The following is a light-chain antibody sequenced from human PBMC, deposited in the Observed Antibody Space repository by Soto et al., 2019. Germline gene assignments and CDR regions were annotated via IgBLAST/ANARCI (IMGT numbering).Light chain of an antibody. V-gene: IGKV3-20*01. CDR3: QQYGSSPT. CDR2: GAS. CDR1: QSVSSSY. Sequence: EIVLTQSPGTLSLSPGERATLYCRASQSVSSSYFAWYQQKPGQAPRLLIHGASNRATGVPDRFSGSGSGTDFTLTISRLEPEDFAVYYCQQYGSSPTFGGGTKVDIK. J-gene: IGKJ4*01.